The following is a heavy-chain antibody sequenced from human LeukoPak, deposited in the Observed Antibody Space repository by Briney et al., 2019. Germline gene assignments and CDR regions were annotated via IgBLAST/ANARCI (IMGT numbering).Heavy chain of an antibody. D-gene: IGHD2-2*01. CDR2: IIPIFGTA. Sequence: SVKVSCKASGGTFSSYAISWVRQAPGQGLEWMGGIIPIFGTANYAQKFQGRVTITADESTSTAYMELSSLRSEDTAVYYCARSVAKQLLFDYWGQGTLVTVSS. J-gene: IGHJ4*02. CDR1: GGTFSSYA. V-gene: IGHV1-69*13. CDR3: ARSVAKQLLFDY.